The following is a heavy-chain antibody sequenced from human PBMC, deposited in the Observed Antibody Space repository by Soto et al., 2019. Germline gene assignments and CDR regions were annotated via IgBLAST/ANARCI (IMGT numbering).Heavy chain of an antibody. Sequence: GGSLKIPCKASGYSFTDYWMGRVRQMPGNGLEWLGIIHPRDSDVRYNSSLKGQVTMSADKSISTAYLQWSSLKACDSAKYFCGRLSGDGDDMDVWGQGTTVTVSS. CDR1: GYSFTDYW. CDR3: GRLSGDGDDMDV. CDR2: IHPRDSDV. D-gene: IGHD3-10*02. J-gene: IGHJ6*02. V-gene: IGHV5-51*01.